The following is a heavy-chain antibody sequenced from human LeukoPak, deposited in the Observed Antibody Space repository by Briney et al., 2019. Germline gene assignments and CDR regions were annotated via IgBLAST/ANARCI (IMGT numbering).Heavy chain of an antibody. CDR1: GFTFSRYD. V-gene: IGHV3-23*01. CDR2: ISGSGGST. J-gene: IGHJ4*02. Sequence: GGSLRLSCAASGFTFSRYDMSWVRQTPGKGLEWVSAISGSGGSTYYADSVKGRFTISRDNSKNRVYLQMNSLRAEDTALYYCAKDDTSGWYDYWGQGTLVTVSS. D-gene: IGHD6-19*01. CDR3: AKDDTSGWYDY.